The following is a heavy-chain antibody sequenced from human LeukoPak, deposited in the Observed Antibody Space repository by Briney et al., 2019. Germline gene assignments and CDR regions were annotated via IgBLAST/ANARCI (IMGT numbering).Heavy chain of an antibody. D-gene: IGHD7-27*01. V-gene: IGHV4-39*01. CDR1: GGSISSSSYY. J-gene: IGHJ3*02. CDR2: IYYSGST. Sequence: PSETLSLTCTVSGGSISSSSYYWGWIRQPPGKGREWIGSIYYSGSTYYNPSLKSRVTISVDTSKNQFSLKLSSVTAADTAVYYCARGKLGFDAFDIWGQGTMVTVSS. CDR3: ARGKLGFDAFDI.